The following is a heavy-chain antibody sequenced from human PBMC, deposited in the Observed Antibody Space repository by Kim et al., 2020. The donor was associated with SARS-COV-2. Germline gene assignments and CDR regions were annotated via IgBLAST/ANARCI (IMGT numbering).Heavy chain of an antibody. J-gene: IGHJ6*02. CDR1: GGSFSGYY. D-gene: IGHD3-10*01. CDR3: ARGRRGVRYYYYGMDV. CDR2: INHSGST. V-gene: IGHV4-34*01. Sequence: SETLSLTCAVYGGSFSGYYWSWIRQPPGKGLEWIGEINHSGSTNYNPSLKIRVTISVDTSKNQFSLKLSSVTAADTAVYYCARGRRGVRYYYYGMDVWGQGTTVSVSS.